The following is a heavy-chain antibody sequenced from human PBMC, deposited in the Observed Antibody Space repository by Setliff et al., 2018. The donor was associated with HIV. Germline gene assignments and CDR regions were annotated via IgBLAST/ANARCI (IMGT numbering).Heavy chain of an antibody. D-gene: IGHD5-18*01. V-gene: IGHV3-30*04. CDR3: ASILSYGNEGLSDF. Sequence: PGGSLRLSCAASGFTFSSYAMHWVRRAPGKGLAWVVLISSDGSNKKYADSVKGRFTISRDNSKNTLYLQMNSLRAEDTAVYYCASILSYGNEGLSDFWGQGTLVTVSS. CDR1: GFTFSSYA. CDR2: ISSDGSNK. J-gene: IGHJ4*02.